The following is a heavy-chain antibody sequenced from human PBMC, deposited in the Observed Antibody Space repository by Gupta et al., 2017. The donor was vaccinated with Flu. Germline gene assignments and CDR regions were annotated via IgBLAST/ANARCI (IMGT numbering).Heavy chain of an antibody. CDR3: TRFEATQFCENNSCSYFDR. J-gene: IGHJ4*02. V-gene: IGHV3-49*02. CDR2: IRREASGGTT. Sequence: RQAPGKGLEWVGFIRREASGGTTEYAASVKGRFTISRDDSKSIAYPQMNRLKTEDTAKYFCTRFEATQFCENNSCSYFDRWGQGTLVTVSS. D-gene: IGHD3-9*01.